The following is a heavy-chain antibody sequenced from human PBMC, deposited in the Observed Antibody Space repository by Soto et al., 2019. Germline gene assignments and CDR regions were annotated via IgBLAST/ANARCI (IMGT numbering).Heavy chain of an antibody. J-gene: IGHJ4*02. CDR3: ARTYYDFWSGYCAFDY. CDR1: GFTFSDYY. CDR2: ISSSSSYT. Sequence: QVQLVESGGGLFKPGGSLRLSCAASGFTFSDYYMSWIRQAPGKGLEWVSYISSSSSYTNYADSVKGRFTISRDNAKNSLYLQMNSLRAEDTAVYYCARTYYDFWSGYCAFDYWGQGTLVTVSS. V-gene: IGHV3-11*06. D-gene: IGHD3-3*01.